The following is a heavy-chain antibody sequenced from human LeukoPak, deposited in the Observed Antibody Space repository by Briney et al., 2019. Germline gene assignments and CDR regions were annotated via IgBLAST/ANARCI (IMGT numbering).Heavy chain of an antibody. CDR1: GFTFSSYE. CDR3: ARDHELYCSGGSCSRMDV. D-gene: IGHD2-15*01. Sequence: EGSLRLSCAASGFTFSSYEMNWVRQAPGEGLEWVSYISSSSSTIYYADSVKGRFTISRDNAKNSLYLQMNSLRAEDTAMYYCARDHELYCSGGSCSRMDVWGKGTTVTISS. J-gene: IGHJ6*03. CDR2: ISSSSSTI. V-gene: IGHV3-48*03.